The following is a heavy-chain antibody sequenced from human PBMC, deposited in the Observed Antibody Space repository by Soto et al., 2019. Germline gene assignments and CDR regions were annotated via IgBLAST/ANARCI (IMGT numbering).Heavy chain of an antibody. Sequence: QVQLVESGGGVVQPGRSLRLSCAASGFTFSSYGMHWVRQAPGKGLEWVAVISYDGSNKYYADSVKGRFTISRDNSKNTLYLQMSSLGAEVTSLYCCAKVKQHLLLPHFDFWGQGTLVTVSS. D-gene: IGHD6-13*01. V-gene: IGHV3-30*18. J-gene: IGHJ4*02. CDR1: GFTFSSYG. CDR3: AKVKQHLLLPHFDF. CDR2: ISYDGSNK.